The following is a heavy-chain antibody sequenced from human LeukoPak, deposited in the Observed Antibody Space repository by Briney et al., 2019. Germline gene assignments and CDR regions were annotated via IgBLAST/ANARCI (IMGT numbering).Heavy chain of an antibody. CDR2: INPNSGGT. Sequence: GASVKVSCKASGYTFTGYYMHWVRQAPGKGLEWMGWINPNSGGTNYAQKFQGRVTMTRDTSISTAYMELSRLRSDDTAVYYCARDTIAAAVYNWFDPWGQGTLVTVSS. D-gene: IGHD6-13*01. V-gene: IGHV1-2*02. CDR1: GYTFTGYY. J-gene: IGHJ5*02. CDR3: ARDTIAAAVYNWFDP.